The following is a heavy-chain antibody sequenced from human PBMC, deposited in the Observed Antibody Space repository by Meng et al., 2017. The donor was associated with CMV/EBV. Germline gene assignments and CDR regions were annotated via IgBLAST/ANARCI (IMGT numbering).Heavy chain of an antibody. CDR1: GYTFTGYY. D-gene: IGHD5-18*01. J-gene: IGHJ6*02. V-gene: IGHV1-2*02. Sequence: KVSCKDSGYTFTGYYMHWVRQAPGQGLEWMGWINPNSGGTNYAQKFQGRVTMTRDTSISTAYMELSGLRSDDTAVYYCARSRIQLWLHHYYYGMDVWGQGTTVTVSS. CDR2: INPNSGGT. CDR3: ARSRIQLWLHHYYYGMDV.